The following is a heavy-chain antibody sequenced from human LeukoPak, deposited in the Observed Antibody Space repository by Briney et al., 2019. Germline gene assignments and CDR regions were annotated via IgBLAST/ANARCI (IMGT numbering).Heavy chain of an antibody. CDR1: GFTFTTYA. V-gene: IGHV3-23*01. D-gene: IGHD5-12*01. J-gene: IGHJ4*02. Sequence: GRSLRLSCAASGFTFTTYAMSWVRQAPGQGLGWISTISDSGDSTYYADSVRGRFTISRDNSKNTLYVQMNSLRAEDTAVYYCAKSHSVGYRGYFDYWGQGTLVTVSS. CDR3: AKSHSVGYRGYFDY. CDR2: ISDSGDST.